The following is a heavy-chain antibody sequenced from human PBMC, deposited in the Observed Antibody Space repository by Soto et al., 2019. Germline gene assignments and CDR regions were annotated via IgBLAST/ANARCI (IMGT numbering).Heavy chain of an antibody. CDR2: IRSDGDTT. V-gene: IGHV3-23*01. Sequence: EVQVLESGGGLVQPGGSLRLSCAASGFTFSSNGMNWVRQAPGKGLEWVSGIRSDGDTTDNADSVKGRFTVYSDTSKNTVYLQRNSLRVEDTAIYYCAKVKGVGAPPDGANCWGQGTLGTVSS. CDR3: AKVKGVGAPPDGANC. J-gene: IGHJ4*02. D-gene: IGHD1-26*01. CDR1: GFTFSSNG.